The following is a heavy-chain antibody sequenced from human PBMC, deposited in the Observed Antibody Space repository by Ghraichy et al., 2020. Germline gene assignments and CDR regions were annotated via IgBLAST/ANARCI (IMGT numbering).Heavy chain of an antibody. CDR1: GFTFSSYW. J-gene: IGHJ4*02. CDR2: INSDGSST. V-gene: IGHV3-74*01. Sequence: GGSLRLSCAASGFTFSSYWMHWVRQAPGKGLVWVSRINSDGSSTSYADSVKGRFTISRDNAKNTLYLQMNSLRAEDTAVYYCAREGVRGKIDYWGQGTLVTVSS. D-gene: IGHD1-1*01. CDR3: AREGVRGKIDY.